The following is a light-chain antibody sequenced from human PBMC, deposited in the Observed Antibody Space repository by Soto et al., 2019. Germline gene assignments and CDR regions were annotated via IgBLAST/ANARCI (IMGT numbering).Light chain of an antibody. V-gene: IGKV1-5*01. CDR3: QQYNTYWT. J-gene: IGKJ1*01. CDR2: DVS. Sequence: DIQMTQFPSTLSASVGDRVTITCRASQNIGSWLAWYQQKPGKAPKVLIYDVSNLETGVPSRFSGSGSGTEFTLTISSLQPDDFATYYCQQYNTYWTFCQGTKVEIK. CDR1: QNIGSW.